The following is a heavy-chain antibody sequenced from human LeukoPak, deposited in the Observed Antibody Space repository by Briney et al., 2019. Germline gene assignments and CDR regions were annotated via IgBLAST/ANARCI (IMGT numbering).Heavy chain of an antibody. V-gene: IGHV4-59*01. J-gene: IGHJ4*02. CDR1: VGSISIYY. CDR2: IYYSGST. D-gene: IGHD4-23*01. Sequence: SETLSLTCTLPVGSISIYYWSCIRQPPGKGLEWIGYIYYSGSTNYNPSLKSRVTISVDTSKDQFSLKLSSVTAADTAVYYCARDDYGGYFDYWGQGTLVTVSS. CDR3: ARDDYGGYFDY.